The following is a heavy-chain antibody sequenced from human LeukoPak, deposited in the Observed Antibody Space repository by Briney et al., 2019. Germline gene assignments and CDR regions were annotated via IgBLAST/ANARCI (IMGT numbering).Heavy chain of an antibody. V-gene: IGHV4-61*02. J-gene: IGHJ4*02. CDR3: ARSGSPRSYFDY. CDR1: GGSISSGSYY. Sequence: SQTLSLTCTVSGGSISSGSYYWSWIRQPAGKGLEWIGRIYTSGSTNYNPSLKSRVTMSVDTSKNQFSLKLSSVTAADTAVYYCARSGSPRSYFDYWGQGTLVTVSS. D-gene: IGHD6-25*01. CDR2: IYTSGST.